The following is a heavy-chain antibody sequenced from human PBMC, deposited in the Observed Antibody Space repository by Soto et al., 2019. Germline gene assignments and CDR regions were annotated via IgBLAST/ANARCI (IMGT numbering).Heavy chain of an antibody. CDR3: ARGGYNFGRTY. D-gene: IGHD5-18*01. CDR1: VGSIIGYY. CDR2: ISYSGDT. V-gene: IGHV4-59*01. J-gene: IGHJ4*02. Sequence: SETLSLTCTVSVGSIIGYYWSWIRQPPGKGLEWIGYISYSGDTNYNPSLNSRVTISLDTSRNQFSLKLSSVTAADTAVYYCARGGYNFGRTYWGRGTLVTVSS.